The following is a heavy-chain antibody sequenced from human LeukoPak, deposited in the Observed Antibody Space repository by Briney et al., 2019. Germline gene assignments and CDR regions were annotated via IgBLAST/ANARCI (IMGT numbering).Heavy chain of an antibody. CDR1: GFTFSSYG. CDR2: IWYDGSNK. D-gene: IGHD3-22*01. CDR3: ARAGDDSSGYYGY. J-gene: IGHJ4*02. Sequence: GGSLRLSCAASGFTFSSYGMHWVRQAPGKGLEWVAVIWYDGSNKYYADSVKGRFTISRDNSKNTLYVQMNSLRAEDTAVYYCARAGDDSSGYYGYWGQGTLVTVSS. V-gene: IGHV3-33*01.